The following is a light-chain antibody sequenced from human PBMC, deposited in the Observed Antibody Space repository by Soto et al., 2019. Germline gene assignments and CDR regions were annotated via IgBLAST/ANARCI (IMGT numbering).Light chain of an antibody. CDR2: DVA. Sequence: QSALTQPASVSDSPGQSITISYTGTSSDVGGSNFVSWYQQHPGKPPKLIIYDVANRPSGVSNRFSGSKSGSTASLIISRLQTEDEADYYCVSYTSRTTYVFGTGTKLTVL. CDR1: SSDVGGSNF. V-gene: IGLV2-14*03. CDR3: VSYTSRTTYV. J-gene: IGLJ1*01.